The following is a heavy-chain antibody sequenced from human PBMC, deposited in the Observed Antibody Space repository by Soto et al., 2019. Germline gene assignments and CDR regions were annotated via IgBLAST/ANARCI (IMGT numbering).Heavy chain of an antibody. CDR1: GGSISSSNW. J-gene: IGHJ4*02. V-gene: IGHV4-4*02. D-gene: IGHD3-10*01. Sequence: SETLSLTCAVSGGSISSSNWWSWVRQPPGKGLEWIGEIYHSGSTNYNPSLKSRVTISVDKSKNQFSLKLSSVTAADTAVYYCARVRPGEGYYFDYWGQGTLVTVSS. CDR2: IYHSGST. CDR3: ARVRPGEGYYFDY.